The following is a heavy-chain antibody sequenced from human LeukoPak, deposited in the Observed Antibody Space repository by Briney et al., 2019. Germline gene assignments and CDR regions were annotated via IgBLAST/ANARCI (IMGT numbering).Heavy chain of an antibody. CDR2: ISYDGSNK. J-gene: IGHJ4*02. CDR1: GFTFSSYA. Sequence: GRSLRLSCAASGFTFSSYAMHWVRQAPGKGLEWVAVISYDGSNKYYADSVKGRFTISRDNSKNTLYLQMNSLRAEDTAVYYCARDQHYYDSSGYAHYWGQGTLVTVSS. V-gene: IGHV3-30*04. D-gene: IGHD3-22*01. CDR3: ARDQHYYDSSGYAHY.